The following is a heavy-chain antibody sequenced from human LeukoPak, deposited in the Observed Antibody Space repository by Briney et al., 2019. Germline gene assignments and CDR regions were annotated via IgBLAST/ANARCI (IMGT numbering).Heavy chain of an antibody. D-gene: IGHD2-8*02. Sequence: GGSLRLSCAASGFTFSDYWMTWVRQAPGKGLEWVANIKPDGSEKYYVDSVKGRFTISRDNAKNSLYLQMNSLRVEDTAVYYRASYWYWWPDLGYWGKGTLSPSPQ. CDR3: ASYWYWWPDLGY. CDR2: IKPDGSEK. J-gene: IGHJ4*02. V-gene: IGHV3-7*01. CDR1: GFTFSDYW.